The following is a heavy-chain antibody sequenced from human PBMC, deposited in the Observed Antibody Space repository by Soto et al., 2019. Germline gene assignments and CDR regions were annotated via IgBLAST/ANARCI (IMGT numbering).Heavy chain of an antibody. V-gene: IGHV1-18*01. CDR2: ISAYNGNT. D-gene: IGHD2-2*01. J-gene: IGHJ6*02. CDR3: ARGYQLLRFYYYYGMDV. Sequence: DXSVKVSCKASGYTFTSYGISWVRQAPGRGLEWMGWISAYNGNTNYAQKLQGRVTMTTDTSTSTAYMELRSLRSDDTAVYYCARGYQLLRFYYYYGMDVWGQGTTVTVSS. CDR1: GYTFTSYG.